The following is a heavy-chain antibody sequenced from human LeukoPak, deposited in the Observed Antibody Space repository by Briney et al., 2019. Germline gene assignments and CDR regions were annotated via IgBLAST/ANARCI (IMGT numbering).Heavy chain of an antibody. Sequence: GASVKVSCKVSGYTLTELSMHWVRQAPGKGLEWTGGFDTQEGETIFAQNFQGRVTMTEDTSSDTAYMELSSLTSEDTAVYYCATPPVWFGGFMSGNSILGYFQDWGQGTLVTVSS. CDR3: ATPPVWFGGFMSGNSILGYFQD. V-gene: IGHV1-24*01. J-gene: IGHJ1*01. CDR2: FDTQEGET. CDR1: GYTLTELS. D-gene: IGHD3-10*01.